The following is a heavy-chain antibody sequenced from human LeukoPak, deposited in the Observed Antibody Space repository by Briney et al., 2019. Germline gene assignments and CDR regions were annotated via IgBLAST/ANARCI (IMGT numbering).Heavy chain of an antibody. J-gene: IGHJ5*02. CDR3: ARHRVVRGVIIPGWFDP. CDR1: GGSISSYY. CDR2: NYYSGST. V-gene: IGHV4-59*08. D-gene: IGHD3-10*01. Sequence: SETLSLTCTVSGGSISSYYWSWIRQPPGKGLEWIGYNYYSGSTNYNPSLKSRVTISVDTSKNQFSLKLSSVTAADTAVYYCARHRVVRGVIIPGWFDPWGQGTLVTVSS.